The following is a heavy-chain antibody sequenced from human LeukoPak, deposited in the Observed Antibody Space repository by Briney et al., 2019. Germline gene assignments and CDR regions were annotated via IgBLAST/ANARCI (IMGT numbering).Heavy chain of an antibody. V-gene: IGHV4-31*03. CDR3: AREQRKDTAMVSTFDY. J-gene: IGHJ4*02. CDR2: IYYSGST. Sequence: SETLSLTCTVSGGSISSGVYYWSWIRQHPGKGLEWIGYIYYSGSTYYNPSLKSRVTISVDTSKNQFSLKLSSVTAADTAVYYCAREQRKDTAMVSTFDYWGQGTLVTVSS. CDR1: GGSISSGVYY. D-gene: IGHD5-18*01.